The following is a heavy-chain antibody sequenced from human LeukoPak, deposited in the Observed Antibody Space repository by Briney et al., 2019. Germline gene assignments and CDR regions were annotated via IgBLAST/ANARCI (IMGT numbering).Heavy chain of an antibody. J-gene: IGHJ6*04. Sequence: AASVKVSCKASGGTFSSYAISWVRQAPGQGLVWMGGIIPIFGTANYAQKFQGRVTITADKSTSTAYMELSSLRSEDTAVYYCASRYCSSTSCYSYYYGMDVWGKGTTVTVSS. V-gene: IGHV1-69*06. CDR3: ASRYCSSTSCYSYYYGMDV. CDR1: GGTFSSYA. CDR2: IIPIFGTA. D-gene: IGHD2-2*02.